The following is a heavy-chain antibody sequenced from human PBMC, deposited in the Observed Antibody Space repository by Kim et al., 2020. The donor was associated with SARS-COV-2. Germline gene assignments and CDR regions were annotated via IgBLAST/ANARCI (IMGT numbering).Heavy chain of an antibody. J-gene: IGHJ4*02. Sequence: ASVKVSCKVSGYTLTELSMHWVRQAPGKGLEWMGGFDPEDGETIYAQKFQGRVTMTEDTSTDTAYMELSSLRSEDTAVYYCATDNPNITMIVVSWYYWGQGTLVTVSS. V-gene: IGHV1-24*01. CDR3: ATDNPNITMIVVSWYY. CDR1: GYTLTELS. CDR2: FDPEDGET. D-gene: IGHD3-22*01.